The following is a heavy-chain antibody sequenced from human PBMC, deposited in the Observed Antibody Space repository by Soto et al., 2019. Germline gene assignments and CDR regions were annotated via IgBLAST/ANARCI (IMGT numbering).Heavy chain of an antibody. CDR2: LHSGGDT. Sequence: EVQLVESGGGLVQPGGSLRLSCVASGIPVSSNYMTWVRQAPGKGLEWVSVLHSGGDTYYANSVKGRFTISRHDSTNTLYPQMNSLAPEATAVDYCSRNSPYYSVSGIDVWGQGTTVTVSS. J-gene: IGHJ6*02. V-gene: IGHV3-53*04. D-gene: IGHD3-10*02. CDR1: GIPVSSNY. CDR3: SRNSPYYSVSGIDV.